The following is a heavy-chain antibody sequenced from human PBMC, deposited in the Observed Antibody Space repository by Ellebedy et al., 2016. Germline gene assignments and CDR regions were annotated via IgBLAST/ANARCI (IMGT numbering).Heavy chain of an antibody. D-gene: IGHD3-10*01. CDR1: GFSITSEVS. CDR2: IDWDGNQ. Sequence: SGPTLVXPTQTLTLTCTFSGFSITSEVSVTWTRQPPGKALEWLAFIDWDGNQYYTTSLKSRLTISKDTSKNQVVLRMTNVDPVDTGTYYCARIFGLPGSGDQYYGMDVWGQGTTVTVSS. V-gene: IGHV2-70*13. CDR3: ARIFGLPGSGDQYYGMDV. J-gene: IGHJ6*02.